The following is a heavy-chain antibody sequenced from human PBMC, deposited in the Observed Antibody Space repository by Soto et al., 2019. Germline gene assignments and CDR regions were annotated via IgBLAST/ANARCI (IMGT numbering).Heavy chain of an antibody. J-gene: IGHJ5*02. CDR2: IYHSGST. CDR1: GGSISSGGYS. Sequence: PSETLSLTCAVSGGSISSGGYSWSWIRQPPGKGLEWIGYIYHSGSTYYNPSLKSRVTISVDRSKNQFSLKLSSVTAADTAVYYCARGYWFDPWGQGTLFTVSS. CDR3: ARGYWFDP. V-gene: IGHV4-30-2*01.